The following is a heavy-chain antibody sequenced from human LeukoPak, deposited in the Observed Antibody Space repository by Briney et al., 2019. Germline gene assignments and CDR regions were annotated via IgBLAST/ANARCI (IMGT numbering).Heavy chain of an antibody. CDR1: GFTFSSYW. CDR2: IKQDGSEK. CDR3: ARGEFYGDYGVDY. V-gene: IGHV3-7*04. Sequence: GSLRLSCAASGFTFSSYWMSWVRQAPGKGLEWVANIKQDGSEKYYVDSVKGRSTIPRDNAKNSMYLQMNSLRAEDTAVYYCARGEFYGDYGVDYWGQGTLVTVSS. D-gene: IGHD4-17*01. J-gene: IGHJ4*02.